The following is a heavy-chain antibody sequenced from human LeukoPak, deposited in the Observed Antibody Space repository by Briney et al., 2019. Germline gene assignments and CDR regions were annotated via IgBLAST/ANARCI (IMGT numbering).Heavy chain of an antibody. Sequence: KTSDTLSLTCAVSGGSISGYWLSWVRQPPGRGLEWIGKIFESGSTNYNPPLKSRATISGDKSESLFSLRLTSVSVADTAVYYCARHQMGANTFDYWGQGNLVTVSS. CDR2: IFESGST. CDR3: ARHQMGANTFDY. J-gene: IGHJ4*02. CDR1: GGSISGYW. V-gene: IGHV4-4*02. D-gene: IGHD1-26*01.